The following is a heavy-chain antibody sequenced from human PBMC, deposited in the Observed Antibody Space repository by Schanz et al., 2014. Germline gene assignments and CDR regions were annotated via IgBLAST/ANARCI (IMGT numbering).Heavy chain of an antibody. Sequence: EVQLLESGGGLVQPGGSLRLSCAASGFTFSSYAMSWVRQAPGKGLEWVSGFDAHDGRAYYADSAKGRFTISRDNSKSTLYVEMNSLRVEDTAVYFCVSQTGSPNYWGQGTLVTVSS. V-gene: IGHV3-23*01. CDR2: FDAHDGRA. CDR1: GFTFSSYA. CDR3: VSQTGSPNY. J-gene: IGHJ4*02. D-gene: IGHD6-13*01.